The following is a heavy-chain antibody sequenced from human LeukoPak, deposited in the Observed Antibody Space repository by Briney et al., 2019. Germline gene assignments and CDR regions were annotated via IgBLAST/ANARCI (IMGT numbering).Heavy chain of an antibody. D-gene: IGHD2-15*01. CDR1: GYTFTGYY. Sequence: ASVKVSCKVSGYTFTGYYMHWVRQAPGQGLEWMGWINPNSGGTNYAQKFQGRVTMTRDTSISTAYMELSRLRSDDTAVYYCARDVYCSGGSCYPQWFDPWGQGTLVTVSS. CDR3: ARDVYCSGGSCYPQWFDP. V-gene: IGHV1-2*02. J-gene: IGHJ5*02. CDR2: INPNSGGT.